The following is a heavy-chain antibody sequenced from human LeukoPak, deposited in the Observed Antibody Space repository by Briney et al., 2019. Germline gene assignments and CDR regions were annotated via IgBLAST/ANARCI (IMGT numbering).Heavy chain of an antibody. CDR1: GFSFNDYW. Sequence: GGSLRLSCAASGFSFNDYWMSWVRQAPGKGLERVAIINKDGSEKYYVDSVKGRFTISRDNAKNSLYLQMNSLRAEDTAVYYCARRRGDVWGQGTTVTVSS. CDR3: ARRRGDV. D-gene: IGHD3-10*01. CDR2: INKDGSEK. J-gene: IGHJ6*02. V-gene: IGHV3-7*04.